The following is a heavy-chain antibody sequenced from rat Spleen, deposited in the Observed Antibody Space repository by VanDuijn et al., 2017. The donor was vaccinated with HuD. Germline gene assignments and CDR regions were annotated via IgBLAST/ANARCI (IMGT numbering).Heavy chain of an antibody. J-gene: IGHJ2*01. V-gene: IGHV5-31*01. CDR2: ITHTGDST. D-gene: IGHD1-11*01. CDR3: TAGGGYWDY. CDR1: GFTFNNYD. Sequence: EVQLVESGGGLVRPGRSMKLSCAASGFTFNNYDMAWIRQAPGKGLEWVASITHTGDSTYYPDSVKGRFTISRDNAKSTLYLQMNSLRSEDTATYYCTAGGGYWDYWGQGVMVTVSS.